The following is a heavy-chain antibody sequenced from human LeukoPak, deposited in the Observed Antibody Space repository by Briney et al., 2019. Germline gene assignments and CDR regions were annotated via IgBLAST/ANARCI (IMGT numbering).Heavy chain of an antibody. V-gene: IGHV3-53*01. CDR1: GFTVSSNY. D-gene: IGHD3-10*01. CDR3: ARDGITMVRGVITTTYFDY. Sequence: GGSLRLSCAASGFTVSSNYMNWVRQAPGKGLEWVSVIYSGGSTYYADSVKGRFTISRDNSKNTLYLQMNSLRAEDTAVYYCARDGITMVRGVITTTYFDYWGQGTLVTVSS. CDR2: IYSGGST. J-gene: IGHJ4*02.